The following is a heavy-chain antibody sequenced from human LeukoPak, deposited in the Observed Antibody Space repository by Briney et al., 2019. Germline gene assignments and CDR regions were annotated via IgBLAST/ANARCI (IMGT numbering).Heavy chain of an antibody. D-gene: IGHD6-13*01. Sequence: PGGSLRLSCAASGFTFSSYGMHWVRQAPGKGLEWVAFIRYDGSNKYYADSVKGRFTISRANSKNTLYLQMNSLRAEDTAVYYCAKGGSSSWYWVTGNNWFDPWGQGTLVTVSS. CDR3: AKGGSSSWYWVTGNNWFDP. CDR1: GFTFSSYG. CDR2: IRYDGSNK. J-gene: IGHJ5*02. V-gene: IGHV3-30*02.